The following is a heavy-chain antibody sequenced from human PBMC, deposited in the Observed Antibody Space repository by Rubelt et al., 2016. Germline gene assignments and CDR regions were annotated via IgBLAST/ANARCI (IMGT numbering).Heavy chain of an antibody. D-gene: IGHD6-19*01. Sequence: LRLSCAASGFTFSSYAMHWVRQAPGKGLEWVAVISYDGSNKYYADSVKGRFTISRDNSKNTLYLQMNSLRAEDTAFYYCARDIPTSGWRWFDPWGHGTLVTVSS. CDR2: ISYDGSNK. J-gene: IGHJ5*02. V-gene: IGHV3-30*04. CDR1: GFTFSSYA. CDR3: ARDIPTSGWRWFDP.